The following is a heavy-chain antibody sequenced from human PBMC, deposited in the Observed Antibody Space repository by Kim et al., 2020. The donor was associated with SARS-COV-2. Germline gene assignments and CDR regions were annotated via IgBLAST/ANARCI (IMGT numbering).Heavy chain of an antibody. CDR2: IYYSGST. V-gene: IGHV4-31*02. CDR3: ARVVIPNYVGLDP. J-gene: IGHJ5*02. Sequence: SETLSLTCTVSGGSISSGGYYWSWIRQHPGKGLEWIGYIYYSGSTSYNPSLKSRITISVDTSKNQLSLKLSSVTAADTAVYYCARVVIPNYVGLDPWGQGTLVTVSS. CDR1: GGSISSGGYY. D-gene: IGHD2-21*01.